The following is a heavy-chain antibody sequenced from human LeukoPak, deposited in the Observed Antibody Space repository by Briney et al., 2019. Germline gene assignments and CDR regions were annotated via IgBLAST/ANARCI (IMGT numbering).Heavy chain of an antibody. CDR1: GASISSYY. Sequence: SETLSLTCSVSGASISSYYWSWIRQPPGKGLEWIGNVHYSGGTNYNPSLKSRVTISVDTSKSQFSLKLSSVTAADTATYYCARREAMTAADSFDNWGQGTLVTVSS. V-gene: IGHV4-59*01. J-gene: IGHJ4*02. D-gene: IGHD6-25*01. CDR3: ARREAMTAADSFDN. CDR2: VHYSGGT.